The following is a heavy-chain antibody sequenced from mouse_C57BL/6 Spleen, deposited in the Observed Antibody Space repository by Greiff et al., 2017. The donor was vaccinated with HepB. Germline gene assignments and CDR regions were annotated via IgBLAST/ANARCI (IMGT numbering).Heavy chain of an antibody. CDR1: GYTFTSYW. CDR3: ARRPPRGYFDY. V-gene: IGHV1-61*01. Sequence: QVHVKQPGAELVRPGSSVKLSCKASGYTFTSYWMDWVKQRPGQGLEWIGNIYPSDSETHYNQKFKDKATLTVDKSSSTAYMQLSSLTSEDSAVYYCARRPPRGYFDYWGQGTTLTVSS. CDR2: IYPSDSET. D-gene: IGHD3-3*01. J-gene: IGHJ2*01.